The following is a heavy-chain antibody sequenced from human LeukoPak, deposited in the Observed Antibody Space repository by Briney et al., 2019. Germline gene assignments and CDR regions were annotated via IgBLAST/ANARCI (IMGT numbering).Heavy chain of an antibody. CDR3: ARDGTLIQSGFDY. V-gene: IGHV3-21*01. D-gene: IGHD5-18*01. CDR1: GFTFSSYS. J-gene: IGHJ4*02. Sequence: GGSLRLSCAASGFTFSSYSMNWVRQAPGKGLEWVSSISSSSSYIYYADSVKGRFTISRDNAKNSLYLQMNSLRAEDTAVYYCARDGTLIQSGFDYWGQGTLVTVSS. CDR2: ISSSSSYI.